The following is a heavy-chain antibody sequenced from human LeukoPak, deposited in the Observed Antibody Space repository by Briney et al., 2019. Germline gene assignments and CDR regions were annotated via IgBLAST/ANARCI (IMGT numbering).Heavy chain of an antibody. CDR1: GGSISSYY. CDR3: ARTMVRGVWYGMDV. Sequence: PSETLSLTCTVSGGSISSYYWSWIRQPPGKGLEWIGYIYHSGSTNYNPSLKSRVTISVDTSKNQFSLKLSSVTAVDTALYYCARTMVRGVWYGMDVWGQGTTVTVSS. V-gene: IGHV4-59*12. J-gene: IGHJ6*02. CDR2: IYHSGST. D-gene: IGHD3-10*01.